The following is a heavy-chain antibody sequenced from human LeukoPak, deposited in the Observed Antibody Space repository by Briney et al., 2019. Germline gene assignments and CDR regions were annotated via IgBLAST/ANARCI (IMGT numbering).Heavy chain of an antibody. CDR1: GYSFTSYW. CDR3: ARVYCGGDCYPNSPFDY. J-gene: IGHJ4*02. V-gene: IGHV5-51*07. D-gene: IGHD2-21*02. Sequence: GESLKISCKGSGYSFTSYWIGWVHQMPGKGLEWMGIIYPGDSDTRYSPSFQGQVTISADKSISTAYLQWSSLKASDTAMYYCARVYCGGDCYPNSPFDYWGQGTLVTVSS. CDR2: IYPGDSDT.